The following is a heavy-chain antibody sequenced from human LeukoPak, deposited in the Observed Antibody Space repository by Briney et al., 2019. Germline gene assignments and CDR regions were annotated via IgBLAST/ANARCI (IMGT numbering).Heavy chain of an antibody. CDR3: ARHCSSTNCRAY. CDR2: INQDENEK. J-gene: IGHJ4*02. V-gene: IGHV3-7*01. D-gene: IGHD2-2*01. CDR1: GFTFSGYW. Sequence: GGSLRLSCVASGFTFSGYWMSWVRQAPGKGLEWVANINQDENEKYYVDYVKGRFTISRDNAKNSLYLQMNSLRAEDTAVYYCARHCSSTNCRAYWGQGTLVTVSS.